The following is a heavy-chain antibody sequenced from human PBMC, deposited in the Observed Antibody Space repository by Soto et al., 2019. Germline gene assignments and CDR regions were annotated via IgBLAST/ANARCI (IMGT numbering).Heavy chain of an antibody. CDR1: GGSISSFY. CDR3: ARGVAETDFYPWANWFDL. J-gene: IGHJ5*02. V-gene: IGHV4-4*07. D-gene: IGHD6-19*01. CDR2: VYDSGSS. Sequence: QMVLQESGPGLVKPSETLSLTCNVSGGSISSFYWTWIRQPAGGRLEWIGRVYDSGSSNYNPSLKTRITMSLHRSRSQFSLSLYSVTAADTAVYYCARGVAETDFYPWANWFDLWGHGILVNVSS.